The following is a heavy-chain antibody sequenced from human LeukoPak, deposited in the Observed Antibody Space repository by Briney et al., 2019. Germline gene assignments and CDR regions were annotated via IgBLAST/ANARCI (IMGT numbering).Heavy chain of an antibody. J-gene: IGHJ5*02. CDR1: GGSFSGYY. D-gene: IGHD6-13*01. CDR3: ARGILKYSSSWATYNWFDP. V-gene: IGHV4-34*01. Sequence: SETLSLTCAVSGGSFSGYYWSWIRQPPGKGLEWIGEINHSGSTNYNPSLKSRVTISVDTSKNQFSLKLSSVTAADTAVYYCARGILKYSSSWATYNWFDPWGQGTLVTVSS. CDR2: INHSGST.